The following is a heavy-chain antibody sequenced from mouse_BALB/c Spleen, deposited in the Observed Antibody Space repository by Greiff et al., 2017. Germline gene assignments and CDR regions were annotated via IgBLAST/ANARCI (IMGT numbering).Heavy chain of an antibody. D-gene: IGHD2-4*01. Sequence: DVMLVESGGGLVKPGGSLKLSCAASGFTFSDYYMYWVRQTPEKRLEWVATISDGGSYTYYPDSVKGRFTISRDNAKNNLYLQMSSLKSEDTAMYYCARDPYDYLYFDVWGAETTVTVSS. CDR1: GFTFSDYY. CDR2: ISDGGSYT. J-gene: IGHJ1*01. V-gene: IGHV5-4*02. CDR3: ARDPYDYLYFDV.